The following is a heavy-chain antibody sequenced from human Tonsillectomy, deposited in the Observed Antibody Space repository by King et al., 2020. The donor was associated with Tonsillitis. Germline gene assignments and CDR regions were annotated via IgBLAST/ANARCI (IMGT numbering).Heavy chain of an antibody. V-gene: IGHV3-30*18. CDR2: ISYDGSNK. CDR3: AKDDCNYNGSVSYDNAIVY. D-gene: IGHD3-10*01. CDR1: GFTFSSYG. J-gene: IGHJ4*02. Sequence: VQLVESGGGVVQPGRSLRLSCAASGFTFSSYGMHWVRQAPGKGLEWVAVISYDGSNKYYADSVKGRFTISRDNSKNTLYLQMNSLRAEDTAVYYCAKDDCNYNGSVSYDNAIVYWGQGALVTVSS.